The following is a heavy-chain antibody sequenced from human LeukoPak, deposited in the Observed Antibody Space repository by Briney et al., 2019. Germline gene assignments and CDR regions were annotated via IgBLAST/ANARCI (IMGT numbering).Heavy chain of an antibody. CDR2: IRNYNGNT. Sequence: AASVKVSCKASGYTFTSYGISWVRQAPGQGLEWMGWIRNYNGNTKYAQKLQGRVTMTTDTSTSTAYMELRSLRSDDTAVYYCARPRILVHHFDYWGQGTLVTVSS. CDR3: ARPRILVHHFDY. V-gene: IGHV1-18*01. J-gene: IGHJ4*02. D-gene: IGHD3-9*01. CDR1: GYTFTSYG.